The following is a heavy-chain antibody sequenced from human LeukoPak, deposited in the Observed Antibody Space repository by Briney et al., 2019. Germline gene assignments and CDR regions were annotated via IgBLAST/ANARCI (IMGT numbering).Heavy chain of an antibody. J-gene: IGHJ4*02. V-gene: IGHV3-15*01. CDR2: IKSKSDGGTR. CDR3: ARIRGYYDILTGYYRGPFDY. CDR1: GFTFNIAW. D-gene: IGHD3-9*01. Sequence: GGSLRLSCAASGFTFNIAWMSWVRQAPGKGLEWVGRIKSKSDGGTRDYAAPVKGRFTISRDNSKNTLYLQMNSLRAEDTAVYYCARIRGYYDILTGYYRGPFDYWGQGTLVTVSS.